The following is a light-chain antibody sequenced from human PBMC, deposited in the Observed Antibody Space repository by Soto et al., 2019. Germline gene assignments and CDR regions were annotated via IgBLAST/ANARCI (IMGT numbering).Light chain of an antibody. J-gene: IGLJ1*01. V-gene: IGLV2-11*01. CDR2: DVD. Sequence: QSALTQPRSVSGSPGQSVTVSCTGTSSDIGTYNHVSWFQHHPGKAPKFIIYDVDKRPSGVPYRFSGSKSGNTASLTISGLQAEDEADYYCCSYAGSYIYVFGTGTKLTVL. CDR3: CSYAGSYIYV. CDR1: SSDIGTYNH.